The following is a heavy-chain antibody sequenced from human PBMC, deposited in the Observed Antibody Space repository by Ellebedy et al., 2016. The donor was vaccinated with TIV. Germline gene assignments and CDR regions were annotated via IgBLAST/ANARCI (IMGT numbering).Heavy chain of an antibody. CDR3: AKDGGELDVAVVGAIPTGTADFDY. Sequence: PGGSLRLSCAASGFTFSTYAMSWVRQAPGKGLEWVSVISGSGGSTYYADSVKGRFTISRDNSNNTLYLQMNTLRAEDTALYYCAKDGGELDVAVVGAIPTGTADFDYWGQGTLVTVSS. D-gene: IGHD2-15*01. J-gene: IGHJ4*02. CDR2: ISGSGGST. CDR1: GFTFSTYA. V-gene: IGHV3-23*01.